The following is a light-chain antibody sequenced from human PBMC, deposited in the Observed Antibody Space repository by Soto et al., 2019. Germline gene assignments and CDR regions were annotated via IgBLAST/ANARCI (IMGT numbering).Light chain of an antibody. CDR1: RSNIGSSI. CDR2: MNN. CDR3: VAWDDDLSARV. Sequence: QSVLTQPPSLSGTPGQTVTISCLGSRSNIGSSIVHWYQQLPGTAPKHLIYMNNQRPAGVPDRFSGSKSGTSAFLVISALRSEDEADYYCVAWDDDLSARVFGGGTKLTVL. J-gene: IGLJ3*02. V-gene: IGLV1-47*01.